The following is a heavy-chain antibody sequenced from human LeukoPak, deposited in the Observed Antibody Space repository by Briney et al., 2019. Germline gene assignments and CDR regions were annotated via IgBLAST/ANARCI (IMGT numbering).Heavy chain of an antibody. D-gene: IGHD3-3*01. CDR3: ARDSGYYDFWSGYPDSYGMDV. CDR2: ISYDEREI. V-gene: IGHV3-33*05. CDR1: GFTFSSYA. Sequence: GGSLRLSCAASGFTFSSYAMYWVRQAPGKGLEWVTVISYDEREIHYADPVRGRFTISRDNAKNSLYLQMNSLRAEDTAVYYCARDSGYYDFWSGYPDSYGMDVWGQGTTVTVSS. J-gene: IGHJ6*02.